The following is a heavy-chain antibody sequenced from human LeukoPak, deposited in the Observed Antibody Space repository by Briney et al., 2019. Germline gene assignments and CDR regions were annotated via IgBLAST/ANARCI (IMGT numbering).Heavy chain of an antibody. V-gene: IGHV1-8*01. CDR2: MNPNSGNT. J-gene: IGHJ6*02. D-gene: IGHD3-10*01. Sequence: ASVKVSCKASGYTFTSYDINWVRQATGQGLEWMGWMNPNSGNTGYAQKFQGRVTMTRNTSRSTAYMELSSLRSEDTAVYYCAREGGSGYGMDVWGQGTTVTVSS. CDR1: GYTFTSYD. CDR3: AREGGSGYGMDV.